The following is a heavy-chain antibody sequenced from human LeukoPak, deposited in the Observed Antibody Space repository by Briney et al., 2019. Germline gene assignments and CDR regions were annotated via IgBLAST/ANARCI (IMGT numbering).Heavy chain of an antibody. CDR1: GFTVSSNY. V-gene: IGHV3-53*01. Sequence: GGSLRLSCAASGFTVSSNYMSWVRQAPGKGLEWVSVIYSGGSTYYADSVKGRFTISRDNAKNSLYLQMNSLRVEDTALYYCARGDYYGSSGYFIDAFDIWGQGTMVTVSS. D-gene: IGHD3-22*01. J-gene: IGHJ3*02. CDR3: ARGDYYGSSGYFIDAFDI. CDR2: IYSGGST.